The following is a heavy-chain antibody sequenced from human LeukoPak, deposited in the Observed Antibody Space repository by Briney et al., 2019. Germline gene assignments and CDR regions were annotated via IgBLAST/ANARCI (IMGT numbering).Heavy chain of an antibody. CDR2: ISWNSGSI. D-gene: IGHD6-19*01. Sequence: PGRSLRLSCAASGFTFDDYAMHWVRQAPGKGLEWVSGISWNSGSIGYADSVKGRFTISRDNAKNSLYLQMNSLRAKDTALYYCAKARGSSGDDAFDIWGQGTMVTVSS. CDR1: GFTFDDYA. V-gene: IGHV3-9*01. CDR3: AKARGSSGDDAFDI. J-gene: IGHJ3*02.